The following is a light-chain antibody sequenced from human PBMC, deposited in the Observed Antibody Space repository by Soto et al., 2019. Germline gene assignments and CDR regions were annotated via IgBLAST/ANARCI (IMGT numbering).Light chain of an antibody. CDR3: CSYAGSSTFYV. J-gene: IGLJ1*01. V-gene: IGLV2-23*01. CDR1: SSDVGSYNL. CDR2: EGS. Sequence: QSALTQPRSVSGSPGQSVTLSCTGTSSDVGSYNLVSWYQQHPGKAPKLMIYEGSKRPSGVSNRFSGSKSGNTASLTISGLQAEDEADYYCCSYAGSSTFYVFGTGTKVTVL.